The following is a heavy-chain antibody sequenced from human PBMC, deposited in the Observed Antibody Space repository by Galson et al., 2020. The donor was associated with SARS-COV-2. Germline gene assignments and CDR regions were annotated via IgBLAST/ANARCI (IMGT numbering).Heavy chain of an antibody. CDR1: GDSISSGNYY. J-gene: IGHJ6*02. CDR2: IHTRGNT. V-gene: IGHV4-61*02. Sequence: SETMSLTCTVSGDSISSGNYYWSWIRQPAGKGLEWIGRIHTRGNTNYNPSLKSPVTLSVATSKNQFSLRLSSVTAADTAVYYCVSGDTAMVVVISDYYGMDVWGQGTTVTVSS. D-gene: IGHD5-18*01. CDR3: VSGDTAMVVVISDYYGMDV.